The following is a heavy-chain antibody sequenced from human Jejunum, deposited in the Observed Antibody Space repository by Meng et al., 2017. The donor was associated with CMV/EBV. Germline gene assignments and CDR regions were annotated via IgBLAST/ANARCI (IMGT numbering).Heavy chain of an antibody. CDR1: SLTTSGVG. Sequence: SLTTSGVGVGWIRQPPGKALEWLALVYWDDDKRYNPSLKGRLTITRDTSKNQVVLTMTNMDPADTATYFCARSGGSTWYEEKNWFDPWGQGTLVTVSS. CDR3: ARSGGSTWYEEKNWFDP. J-gene: IGHJ5*02. V-gene: IGHV2-5*02. D-gene: IGHD6-13*01. CDR2: VYWDDDK.